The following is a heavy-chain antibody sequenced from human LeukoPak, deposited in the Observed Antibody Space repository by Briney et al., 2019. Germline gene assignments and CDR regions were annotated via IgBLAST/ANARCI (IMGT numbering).Heavy chain of an antibody. CDR3: AREALGLPFDY. J-gene: IGHJ4*02. D-gene: IGHD1-7*01. CDR2: IYSSGST. Sequence: KPSETLSLTCTVSGGSISSSSYYWGWIRQPPGKGLEWIGSIYSSGSTYYNPSLKSRVTISVDTSKNQFSLKLSSVAAADTAVYYCAREALGLPFDYWGQGTLVTVSS. CDR1: GGSISSSSYY. V-gene: IGHV4-39*02.